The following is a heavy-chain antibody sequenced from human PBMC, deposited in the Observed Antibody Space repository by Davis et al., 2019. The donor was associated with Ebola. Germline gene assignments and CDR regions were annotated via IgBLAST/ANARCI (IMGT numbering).Heavy chain of an antibody. CDR2: IYYSGST. CDR1: GGSISSSSYY. Sequence: MPSETLSLTCTVSGGSISSSSYYWGWIRQPPGKGLEWIGSIYYSGSTYYNPSLKSRVTISVDTSKNQFSLKLSSVTAADTAVYYCARHAPGVTSAGTEWFDPWGQGTLVTVSS. V-gene: IGHV4-39*01. CDR3: ARHAPGVTSAGTEWFDP. J-gene: IGHJ5*02. D-gene: IGHD6-13*01.